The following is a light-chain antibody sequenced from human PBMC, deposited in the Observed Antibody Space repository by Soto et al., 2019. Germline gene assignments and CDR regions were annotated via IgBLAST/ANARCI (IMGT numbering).Light chain of an antibody. CDR3: SSYTSGSSHYV. CDR2: GVT. CDR1: SSDVGAYYS. V-gene: IGLV2-14*01. Sequence: QSALTQPASVSGSPGQSITISCTGTSSDVGAYYSVSWYQHLPGKAPKLIIYGVTNRPSGVSNRFSGSKSGNTASLTISGLQAEDEADYHCSSYTSGSSHYVFGTGTKVTVL. J-gene: IGLJ1*01.